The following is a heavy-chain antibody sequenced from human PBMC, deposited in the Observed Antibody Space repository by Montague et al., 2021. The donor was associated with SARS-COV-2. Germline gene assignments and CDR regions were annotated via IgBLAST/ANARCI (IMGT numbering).Heavy chain of an antibody. V-gene: IGHV4-34*01. CDR1: GGSFSGYY. D-gene: IGHD1-26*01. CDR3: ARGLGRIEDV. J-gene: IGHJ6*02. CDR2: INHSGST. Sequence: SETLSLTCAVYGGSFSGYYWSWIRQPPGKGLEWIGEINHSGSTNYNPSLKSRVTISVDTSKNQFSLKLSSVTAADTAVYYCARGLGRIEDVWGQGTTVTVPS.